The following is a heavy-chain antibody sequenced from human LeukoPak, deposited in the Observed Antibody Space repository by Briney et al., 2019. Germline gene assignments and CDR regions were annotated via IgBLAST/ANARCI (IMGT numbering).Heavy chain of an antibody. CDR2: ISWNSGSI. D-gene: IGHD5-18*01. Sequence: GGSLRLSCAASGFTFDDYAMHWVRQAPGKGLEWVSGISWNSGSIGYADSVKGRFTISRDNAKNSLYLQMNSLRAEDTALYYCAKSSGYSYGYLGYWGQGTLVTVSS. CDR1: GFTFDDYA. V-gene: IGHV3-9*01. J-gene: IGHJ4*02. CDR3: AKSSGYSYGYLGY.